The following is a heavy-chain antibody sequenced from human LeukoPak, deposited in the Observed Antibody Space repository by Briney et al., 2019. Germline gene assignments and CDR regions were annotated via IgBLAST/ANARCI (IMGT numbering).Heavy chain of an antibody. Sequence: GGSLRLSCAASGFTFSSYEMNWVRQAPGKGLEWVSYLSMSGGNITQTDSVKGRFTISRDNAKDSLYLQINSLRAEDTAVYYCARDIVLMVYAIPRDYYYYRMDVWGQGTTVTV. D-gene: IGHD2-8*01. CDR3: ARDIVLMVYAIPRDYYYYRMDV. CDR2: LSMSGGNI. J-gene: IGHJ6*02. V-gene: IGHV3-48*03. CDR1: GFTFSSYE.